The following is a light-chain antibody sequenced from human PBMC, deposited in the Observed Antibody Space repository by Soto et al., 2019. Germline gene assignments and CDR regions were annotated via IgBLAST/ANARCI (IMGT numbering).Light chain of an antibody. J-gene: IGLJ1*01. CDR2: EGS. CDR1: SSDVGSYNL. Sequence: QSALTQPASVSGSPGQSITISCTGTSSDVGSYNLVSWYQQHPGKAPKLMIYEGSKRPSGVSNRFSGSKSGHTASLTISGLQAEDEADYYCCSYAGSSTYVFGTGTQLTVL. CDR3: CSYAGSSTYV. V-gene: IGLV2-23*01.